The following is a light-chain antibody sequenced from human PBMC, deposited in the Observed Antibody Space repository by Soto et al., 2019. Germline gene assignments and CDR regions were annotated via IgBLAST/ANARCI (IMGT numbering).Light chain of an antibody. CDR2: AAS. CDR3: QQYHSYPYT. CDR1: QDITNY. J-gene: IGKJ2*01. V-gene: IGKV1-16*02. Sequence: DIQMTQSPSSLSASVGDRVTITCRASQDITNYLVWFQQKPGKAPKSLIYAASRLQNWVPSKFSGSGSGTDFTLIISRLQPEDFATYYCQQYHSYPYTFGQGTNLEIK.